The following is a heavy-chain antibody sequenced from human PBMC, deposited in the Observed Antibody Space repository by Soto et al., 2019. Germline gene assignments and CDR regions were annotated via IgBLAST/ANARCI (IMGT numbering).Heavy chain of an antibody. CDR3: ARRTGGGWFDP. Sequence: SETLSLTCAVYGGSFSGYYWSWIRQPPGKGLEWIGYINHSGSTNYNPSLKSRVTISVDTSKNQFSLKLSSVTAADTAVYYCARRTGGGWFDPWGQGTLVTVSS. CDR2: INHSGST. J-gene: IGHJ5*02. V-gene: IGHV4-34*01. CDR1: GGSFSGYY. D-gene: IGHD1-26*01.